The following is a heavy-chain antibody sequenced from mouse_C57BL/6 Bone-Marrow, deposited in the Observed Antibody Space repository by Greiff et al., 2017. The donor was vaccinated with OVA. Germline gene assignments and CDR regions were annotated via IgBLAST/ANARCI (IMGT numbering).Heavy chain of an antibody. CDR3: ANPYSNYAMDY. D-gene: IGHD2-5*01. CDR1: GYAFSSSW. CDR2: IYPGDGDT. V-gene: IGHV1-82*01. J-gene: IGHJ4*01. Sequence: VQLQQSGPELVKPGASVKISCKASGYAFSSSWMNWVKQRPGKGLEWIGRIYPGDGDTNYNGKFKGKATLTADKSSNTAYMQLSSLTSEDSAVYFCANPYSNYAMDYWGQGTSVTVSS.